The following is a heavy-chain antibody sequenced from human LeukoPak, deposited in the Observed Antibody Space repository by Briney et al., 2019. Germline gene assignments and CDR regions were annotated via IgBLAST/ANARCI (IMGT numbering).Heavy chain of an antibody. CDR1: GFTFSSYW. Sequence: GGSLRLSCGASGFTFSSYWMSWVRQAPGKGLEWVANIKQDGSEKYYVDSVKGRLTISRDNAMNSLYLQMNSLRAEDTAVYYCARLRGSYSSDYWGQGTLVTVSS. D-gene: IGHD1-26*01. J-gene: IGHJ4*02. V-gene: IGHV3-7*01. CDR3: ARLRGSYSSDY. CDR2: IKQDGSEK.